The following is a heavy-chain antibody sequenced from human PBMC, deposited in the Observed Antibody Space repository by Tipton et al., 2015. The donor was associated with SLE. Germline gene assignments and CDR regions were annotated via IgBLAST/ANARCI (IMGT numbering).Heavy chain of an antibody. D-gene: IGHD3-3*01. CDR1: GGSISSGDYY. J-gene: IGHJ4*02. Sequence: TLSLTCTVSGGSISSGDYYWSWIRQPPGKGLEWIGYIYYSGSTYYNPSLKSRVTISVDTSKNQFSLKLSSVTAADTAVYYCARGVLEWFTGYFDYWGQGTLVTVSS. V-gene: IGHV4-30-4*01. CDR2: IYYSGST. CDR3: ARGVLEWFTGYFDY.